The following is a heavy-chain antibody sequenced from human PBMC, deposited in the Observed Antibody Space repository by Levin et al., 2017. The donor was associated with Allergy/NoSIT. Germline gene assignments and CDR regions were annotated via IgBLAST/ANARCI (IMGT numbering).Heavy chain of an antibody. D-gene: IGHD3-22*01. CDR2: IDPSDSYT. CDR1: GYSFTSYW. J-gene: IGHJ3*02. V-gene: IGHV5-10-1*01. CDR3: ARGGESHYDSSGYYIAHRKDAFDI. Sequence: GESLKISCKGSGYSFTSYWISWVRQMPGKGLEWMGRIDPSDSYTNYSPSFQGHVTISADKSISTAYLQWSSLKASDTAMYYCARGGESHYDSSGYYIAHRKDAFDIWGQGTMVTVSS.